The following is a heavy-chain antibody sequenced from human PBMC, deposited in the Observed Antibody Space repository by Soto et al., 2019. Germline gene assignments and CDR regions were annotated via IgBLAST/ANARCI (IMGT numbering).Heavy chain of an antibody. J-gene: IGHJ6*02. D-gene: IGHD3-10*01. CDR3: ARRITMVRGPYCYYAMDV. CDR2: ITSTSSTK. V-gene: IGHV3-48*02. Sequence: TGGSLRLSCAASGFTFSSHTMNWVRQAPGKGLEWISYITSTSSTKNYADSVKGRFTISRDNANNSLYLQMNSLRDEDTAVYYCARRITMVRGPYCYYAMDVWGQGTTVTVS. CDR1: GFTFSSHT.